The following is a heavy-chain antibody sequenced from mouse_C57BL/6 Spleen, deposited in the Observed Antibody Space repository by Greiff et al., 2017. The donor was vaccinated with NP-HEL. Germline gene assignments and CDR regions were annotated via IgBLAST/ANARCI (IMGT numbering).Heavy chain of an antibody. D-gene: IGHD1-1*01. CDR3: ARHNYYGSSLYYAMDY. CDR1: GFTFTSYG. Sequence: QVQLQQSGAELARPGASVKLSCKASGFTFTSYGISWVKRRTGQGLEWIGEIYPRSGNTYYNEKFKGKATLTADKSSSTAYMELRSLTSEDSAVYFCARHNYYGSSLYYAMDYWGQGTSVTVSS. CDR2: IYPRSGNT. J-gene: IGHJ4*01. V-gene: IGHV1-81*01.